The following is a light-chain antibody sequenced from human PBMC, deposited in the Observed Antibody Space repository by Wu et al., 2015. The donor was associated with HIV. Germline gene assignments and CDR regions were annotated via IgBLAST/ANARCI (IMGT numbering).Light chain of an antibody. CDR2: KAS. CDR3: QQYSTYHS. J-gene: IGKJ2*03. CDR1: QSISSW. Sequence: DIQMTQSPSSLSASIGDRVTITCRASQSISSWLAWYQQKPGKAPKLLIYKASTLASGVPSRFSGSGSGTEFTLTISSLQPDDFATYYCQQYSTYHSFGQGTKLEI. V-gene: IGKV1-5*03.